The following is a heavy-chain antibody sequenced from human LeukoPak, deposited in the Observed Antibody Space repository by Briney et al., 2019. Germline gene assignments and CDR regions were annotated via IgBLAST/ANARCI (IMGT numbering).Heavy chain of an antibody. CDR1: GYTFTGYY. V-gene: IGHV1-2*02. J-gene: IGHJ5*02. CDR3: ARDQGSGWLNWFDP. D-gene: IGHD6-19*01. Sequence: ASVKVSCKASGYTFTGYYMHWVRQAPGQGLEWRGWINPNSGGTNHAQKFQGRVTMTRDTSISTAYMELSRLRSDDTAVYYCARDQGSGWLNWFDPWGQGTLVTVSS. CDR2: INPNSGGT.